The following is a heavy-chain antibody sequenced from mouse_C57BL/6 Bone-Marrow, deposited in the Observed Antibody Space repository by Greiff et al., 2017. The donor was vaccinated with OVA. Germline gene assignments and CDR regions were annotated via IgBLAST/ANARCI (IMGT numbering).Heavy chain of an antibody. V-gene: IGHV5-6*02. D-gene: IGHD1-1*01. CDR3: ARRDYYGPFAY. Sequence: EVMLVESGGDLVKPGGSLKLSCAASGFTFSSYGMSWVRQTPDKRLEWVATISSGGSYTYYPDSVKGRFTISRDNAKNTLYLQMSSLKSEDTAMYYCARRDYYGPFAYWGQGTLVTVSA. CDR1: GFTFSSYG. J-gene: IGHJ3*01. CDR2: ISSGGSYT.